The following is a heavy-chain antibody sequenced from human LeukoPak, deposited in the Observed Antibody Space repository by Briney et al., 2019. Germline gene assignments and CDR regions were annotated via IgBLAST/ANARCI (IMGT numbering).Heavy chain of an antibody. CDR3: ARVMRLGSELWLRGFDY. J-gene: IGHJ4*02. CDR1: GGSISSYY. CDR2: IYYSGST. D-gene: IGHD5-18*01. V-gene: IGHV4-59*01. Sequence: SETLSLTCTVSGGSISSYYWSWIRQPPGKGLEWIGYIYYSGSTNYNPSLKSRVTISVDTSKNQFSLKLSSVTAADTAVYYCARVMRLGSELWLRGFDYWGQGTLVTVSS.